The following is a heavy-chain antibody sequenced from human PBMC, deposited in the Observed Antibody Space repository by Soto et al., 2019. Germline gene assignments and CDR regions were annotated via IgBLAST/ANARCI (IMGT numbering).Heavy chain of an antibody. CDR2: IGTAGDT. CDR1: GFTFSSYD. J-gene: IGHJ6*03. Sequence: GGSLRLSCAASGFTFSSYDMHWVRQATGKGLEWVSAIGTAGDTYYPGSVKGRLTISRENAKNSLYLQMNSLRAGDTAVYYCARGGNCTNGVCYEVGYYMDVWGKGTTVTVSS. CDR3: ARGGNCTNGVCYEVGYYMDV. D-gene: IGHD2-8*01. V-gene: IGHV3-13*01.